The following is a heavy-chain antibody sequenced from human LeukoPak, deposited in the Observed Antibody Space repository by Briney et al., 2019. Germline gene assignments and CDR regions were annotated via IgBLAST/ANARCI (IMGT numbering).Heavy chain of an antibody. CDR2: LSYTGSA. J-gene: IGHJ3*02. CDR1: GGSILSTSFS. V-gene: IGHV4-39*07. Sequence: SETLSLTCTVSGGSILSTSFSWGWIRQSPGKGLEWIGALSYTGSAYYNPSLKSRVTISVDTSKNQFSLKLSSVTAADTAVYYCATRRSAFDIWGQGTMVTVSS. CDR3: ATRRSAFDI.